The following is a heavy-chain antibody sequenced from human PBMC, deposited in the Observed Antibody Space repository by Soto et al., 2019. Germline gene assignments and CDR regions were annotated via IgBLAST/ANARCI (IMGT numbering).Heavy chain of an antibody. CDR3: ARGSSSKEFDP. CDR1: GFTFLNYW. Sequence: GGSLRLSCAASGFTFLNYWMSWVRQAPGKGLEWVATIKEDGSEKYYVDSAKGRFTISRDNAKNSLYLQMNSLRVEDTAVYYCARGSSSKEFDPWGQGTLVTVSS. D-gene: IGHD2-2*01. J-gene: IGHJ5*02. CDR2: IKEDGSEK. V-gene: IGHV3-7*03.